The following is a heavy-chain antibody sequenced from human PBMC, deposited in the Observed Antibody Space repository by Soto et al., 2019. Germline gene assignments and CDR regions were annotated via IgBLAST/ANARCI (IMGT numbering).Heavy chain of an antibody. J-gene: IGHJ4*02. D-gene: IGHD1-26*01. CDR2: ISYDGSNK. CDR1: GFTFSSYG. CDR3: AKDRSGSYIDY. V-gene: IGHV3-30*18. Sequence: PGGSLRLSCAASGFTFSSYGMHWVRQAPGKGLEWVAVISYDGSNKYYADSVKGRFTISRDNSKNTLYLQMNSLRAEDTAVYYCAKDRSGSYIDYWGQGTLVTVSS.